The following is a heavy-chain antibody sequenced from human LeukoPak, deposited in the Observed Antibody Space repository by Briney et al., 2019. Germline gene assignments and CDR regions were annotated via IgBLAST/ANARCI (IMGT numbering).Heavy chain of an antibody. V-gene: IGHV3-15*01. J-gene: IGHJ4*02. Sequence: PGGSLRLSCAASGFTFNNAWMSWVRQAPGKGLEWVGRIKSKTNDETTDYAAPVKGRFTISRDDSKNTLNLQMNSLKTEDTAVYYCTAGTGYSDHDYWGQGTLVTVSS. D-gene: IGHD5-12*01. CDR3: TAGTGYSDHDY. CDR2: IKSKTNDETT. CDR1: GFTFNNAW.